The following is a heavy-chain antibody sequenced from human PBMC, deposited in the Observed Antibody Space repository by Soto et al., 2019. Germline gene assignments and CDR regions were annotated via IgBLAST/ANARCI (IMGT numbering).Heavy chain of an antibody. CDR1: GGSFTSYG. V-gene: IGHV1-18*04. CDR2: ISAYNGNT. CDR3: ARYQRITVAGTGDY. D-gene: IGHD6-19*01. Sequence: ASVKVSCKASGGSFTSYGISWVRQAPGQGLEWMGWISAYNGNTNYAQKVQGRVTMTTDTSTSTAYMELRSLRSDDTAVYYCARYQRITVAGTGDYCGQLPLFTASS. J-gene: IGHJ4*02.